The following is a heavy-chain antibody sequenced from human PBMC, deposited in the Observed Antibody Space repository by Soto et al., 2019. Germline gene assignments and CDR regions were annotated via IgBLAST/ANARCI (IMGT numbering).Heavy chain of an antibody. CDR2: ISYDGSNK. J-gene: IGHJ6*02. D-gene: IGHD1-7*01. CDR1: GFTFSSYG. V-gene: IGHV3-30*18. Sequence: QVQLVESGGGVVQPGRSLRLSCAASGFTFSSYGMHWVRQAPGKGLEWVAVISYDGSNKYYADSVKGRFTISRDNSKNTLYLQMNSLRAEDTAVYYCAKDLTGTTRGAYYYYYYGMDVWGQGTTVTVSS. CDR3: AKDLTGTTRGAYYYYYYGMDV.